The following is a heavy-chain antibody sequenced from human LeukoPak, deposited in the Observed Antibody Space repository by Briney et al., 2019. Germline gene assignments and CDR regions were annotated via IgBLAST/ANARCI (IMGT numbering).Heavy chain of an antibody. CDR2: IVVGSGNT. CDR3: AANPYYYDSSGYLDY. V-gene: IGHV1-58*02. J-gene: IGHJ4*02. CDR1: GFTFTSSA. Sequence: SEKVSCTGSGFTFTSSAMQWVRQARAQRLEWVGWIVVGSGNTNYAQKFQERVTITRDMSTSTAYMELSSLRSEDTAVYYCAANPYYYDSSGYLDYWGQGTLVTVSS. D-gene: IGHD3-22*01.